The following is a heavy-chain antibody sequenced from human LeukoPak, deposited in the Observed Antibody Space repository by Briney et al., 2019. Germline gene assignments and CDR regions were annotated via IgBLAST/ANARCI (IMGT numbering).Heavy chain of an antibody. CDR1: GFTFSSYA. D-gene: IGHD4-17*01. J-gene: IGHJ4*02. Sequence: GGSLRLSCAASGFTFSSYAMSWVRQAPGKGLEWVSAISGSGGSTYYADSVKGRFTISRDNSKNTLYLQTNSLRAEDTAVYYCAKPSDYGDYVDYWGQGTLVTVSS. V-gene: IGHV3-23*01. CDR3: AKPSDYGDYVDY. CDR2: ISGSGGST.